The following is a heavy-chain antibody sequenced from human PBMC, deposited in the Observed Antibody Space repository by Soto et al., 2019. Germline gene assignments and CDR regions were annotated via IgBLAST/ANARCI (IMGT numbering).Heavy chain of an antibody. CDR3: ARDGELGYCSGGSCYDY. CDR2: INPSGGST. J-gene: IGHJ4*02. CDR1: GYTFTSYY. D-gene: IGHD2-15*01. V-gene: IGHV1-46*03. Sequence: QVQLVQSGAEVKKPGASVKVSCKASGYTFTSYYMHWVRQAPGQGLEWMGIINPSGGSTSYAQKCQGRVTMTRDTSTSTVYMELSSLRSEDTAVYYCARDGELGYCSGGSCYDYWGQGTLVTVSS.